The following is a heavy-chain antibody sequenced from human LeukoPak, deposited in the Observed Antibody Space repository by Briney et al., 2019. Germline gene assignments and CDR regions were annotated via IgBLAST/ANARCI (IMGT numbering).Heavy chain of an antibody. CDR2: IYYSGST. CDR1: GGSMSSYY. D-gene: IGHD6-6*01. V-gene: IGHV4-59*01. CDR3: ARYREQLVSFDF. J-gene: IGHJ4*02. Sequence: SETLSLTCTVSGGSMSSYYWSWLPQPPGKALECIGYIYYSGSTNYNPSLKSRVTISVDTSKNQFSLKLSAVTAADTAVYYCARYREQLVSFDFWGQGTRVSVSS.